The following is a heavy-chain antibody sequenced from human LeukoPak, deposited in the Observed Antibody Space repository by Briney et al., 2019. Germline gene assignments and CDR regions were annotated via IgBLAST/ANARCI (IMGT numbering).Heavy chain of an antibody. J-gene: IGHJ5*02. CDR3: ARRGWGSGSYYGPHWFDP. V-gene: IGHV4-34*01. D-gene: IGHD3-10*01. Sequence: PSETLSLTCAVYGGSFSGYYLSWIRQPPGKGLEWIGEINHSGSTNYNPSLKSRVTISVDTSKNQFSLKLSPVTAADTAVYYCARRGWGSGSYYGPHWFDPWGQGTLVTVST. CDR2: INHSGST. CDR1: GGSFSGYY.